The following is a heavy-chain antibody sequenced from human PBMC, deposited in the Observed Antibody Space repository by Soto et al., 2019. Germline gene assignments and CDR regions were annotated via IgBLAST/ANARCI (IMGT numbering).Heavy chain of an antibody. V-gene: IGHV4-34*01. Sequence: PSETLSLTCAIYGGSFSGYYWSWIRQPPGKGLEWIGEINHSGSTNYNPSLKSRVTISVGTSKNQFSLKLSSVTAADTAVYYCARGELERRRFDYWGQGTLVTVSS. D-gene: IGHD1-1*01. CDR2: INHSGST. J-gene: IGHJ4*02. CDR1: GGSFSGYY. CDR3: ARGELERRRFDY.